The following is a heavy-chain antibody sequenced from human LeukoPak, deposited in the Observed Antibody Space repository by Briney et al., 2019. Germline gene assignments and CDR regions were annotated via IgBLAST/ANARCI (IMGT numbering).Heavy chain of an antibody. V-gene: IGHV1-18*01. J-gene: IGHJ6*03. CDR2: ISAYNGNT. D-gene: IGHD3-3*01. CDR3: ARVRITIFGVVTYSDYYMDV. Sequence: ASVKVSCKASGYTFTSYGISWVRQAPGQGLEWMGWISAYNGNTNYVQKLQGRVAMTTDTSTSTAYMELRSLRSDDTAVYYCARVRITIFGVVTYSDYYMDVWGKGTTVTVSS. CDR1: GYTFTSYG.